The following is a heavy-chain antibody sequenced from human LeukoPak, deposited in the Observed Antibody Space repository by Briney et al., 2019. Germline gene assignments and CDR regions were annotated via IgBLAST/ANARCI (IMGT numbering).Heavy chain of an antibody. CDR1: GFTFSTYW. J-gene: IGHJ4*02. V-gene: IGHV3-7*03. D-gene: IGHD4-23*01. CDR3: AREGTYGNYRASGDY. CDR2: IKQDGSQK. Sequence: GGSLRLSCEASGFTFSTYWMKWVRQAPGKGLEWVANIKQDGSQKYYVDSVKGRFIISRDNAKNSLYLQMNSLRAEDTAVYYCAREGTYGNYRASGDYWGQGALVTVSP.